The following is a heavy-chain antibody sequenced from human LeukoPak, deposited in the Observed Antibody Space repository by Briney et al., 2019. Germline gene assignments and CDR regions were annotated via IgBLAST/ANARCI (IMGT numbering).Heavy chain of an antibody. CDR2: ISSSSSTI. CDR1: GFTFSSYS. Sequence: GGSLRLSCAASGFTFSSYSMTWVRQAPGKGLEWVSYISSSSSTIYYADSVKGRFTISRDSAKNSLYLQMNSLRAEDTAVYYCARDLGKSGWSTFDYWGQGTLVTVSS. CDR3: ARDLGKSGWSTFDY. D-gene: IGHD6-19*01. V-gene: IGHV3-48*01. J-gene: IGHJ4*02.